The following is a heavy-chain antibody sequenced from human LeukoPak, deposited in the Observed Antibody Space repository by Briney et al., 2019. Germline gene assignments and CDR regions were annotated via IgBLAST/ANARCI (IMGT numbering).Heavy chain of an antibody. CDR1: GGSISSYY. D-gene: IGHD4-11*01. CDR3: ARDFLLQSEGLFDY. J-gene: IGHJ4*02. V-gene: IGHV4-4*07. CDR2: FCISGST. Sequence: TSETLSLTCTVSGGSISSYYWSWIRQPAGKGLEWIGRFCISGSTNYNPSLKSRVTMSVDTSKNQFSLRLNSVTAADTAVYYCARDFLLQSEGLFDYWGQGTLVTVSS.